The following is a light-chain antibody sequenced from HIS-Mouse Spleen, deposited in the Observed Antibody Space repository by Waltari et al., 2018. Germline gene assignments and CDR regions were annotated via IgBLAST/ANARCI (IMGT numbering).Light chain of an antibody. CDR2: DDS. Sequence: SYVLTQPPSVSVAPGKTARITCGGNNIGSKSVHWYQQKPGQAPVLVVYDDSDRPSGIPGRFSGSNSGNTATLTISRVEAGDEADYYCQVWDSSSDRVVFGGGTKRTVL. CDR3: QVWDSSSDRVV. CDR1: NIGSKS. J-gene: IGLJ2*01. V-gene: IGLV3-21*03.